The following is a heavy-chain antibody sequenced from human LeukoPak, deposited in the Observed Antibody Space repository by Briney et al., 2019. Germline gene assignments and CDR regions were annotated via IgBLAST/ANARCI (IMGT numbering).Heavy chain of an antibody. V-gene: IGHV3-23*01. J-gene: IGHJ4*02. Sequence: QTGGSLRLSCAASGFSFSSYAMSWVRQPPGKGREWVSGLSGDGGGSIFYADSVKGRFTISRHNSKKTVYLQMNSLRAEDTAVYYCAKDRHYDSSGYYSAFDYWGQGTLVTVSS. D-gene: IGHD3-22*01. CDR2: LSGDGGGSI. CDR3: AKDRHYDSSGYYSAFDY. CDR1: GFSFSSYA.